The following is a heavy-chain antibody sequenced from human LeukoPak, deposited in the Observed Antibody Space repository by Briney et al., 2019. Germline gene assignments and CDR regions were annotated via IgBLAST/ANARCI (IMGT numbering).Heavy chain of an antibody. CDR2: MNPNSGNT. D-gene: IGHD3-3*01. Sequence: SVTLSLKCSRFTEESHEGNGGRSPSAQDLEKKEWMNPNSGNTGYAQKFQGRVTMTRNTSISTAYMELSSLRSEDTAVYYCARGRSLRFLEWLLPTYWGQGTLVTVSS. J-gene: IGHJ4*02. V-gene: IGHV1-8*01. CDR3: ARGRSLRFLEWLLPTY. CDR1: RFTEESHE.